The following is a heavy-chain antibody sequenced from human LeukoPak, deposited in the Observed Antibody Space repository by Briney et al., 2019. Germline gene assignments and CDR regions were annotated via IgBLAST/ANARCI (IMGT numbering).Heavy chain of an antibody. CDR3: ARVGTAMVTSV. V-gene: IGHV4-59*01. CDR1: GGSSSSYY. J-gene: IGHJ6*04. CDR2: IYYSGST. D-gene: IGHD5-18*01. Sequence: SETLSLTCTVSGGSSSSYYWSWIRQPPGKGLEWIGYIYYSGSTNYNPSLKSRVTISVDTSKNQFSLKLSSVTAADTAVYYCARVGTAMVTSVWGKGTTVTISS.